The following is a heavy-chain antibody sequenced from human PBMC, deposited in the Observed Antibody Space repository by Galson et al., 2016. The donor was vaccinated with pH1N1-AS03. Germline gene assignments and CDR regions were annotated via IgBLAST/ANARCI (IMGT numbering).Heavy chain of an antibody. J-gene: IGHJ5*02. CDR1: GFTFSSYA. CDR3: AKDKSYGDYPSWFDP. Sequence: RLSCAASGFTFSSYAMSWVRQAPGKGLEWVSAISGRGDSTYYADSVKGRFTISRDNSKNTLYLQMNSLRAEDTAVYYCAKDKSYGDYPSWFDPWGQGTLVTVSS. D-gene: IGHD4-17*01. V-gene: IGHV3-23*01. CDR2: ISGRGDST.